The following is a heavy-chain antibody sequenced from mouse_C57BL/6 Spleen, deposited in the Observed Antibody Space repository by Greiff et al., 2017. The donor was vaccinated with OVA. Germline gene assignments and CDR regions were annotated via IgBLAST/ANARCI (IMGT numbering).Heavy chain of an antibody. Sequence: EVQLQESGPGLVKPSQSLSLTCSVTGYSITSGYYWNWIRQFPGNKLEWMGYISYDGSNNYNPSLKNRISITRDTSKNQFFLKLNSVTTEDTATYNCATRNYARAWFAYWGQGTLGTVSA. CDR3: ATRNYARAWFAY. CDR2: ISYDGSN. J-gene: IGHJ3*01. V-gene: IGHV3-6*01. CDR1: GYSITSGYY. D-gene: IGHD2-4*01.